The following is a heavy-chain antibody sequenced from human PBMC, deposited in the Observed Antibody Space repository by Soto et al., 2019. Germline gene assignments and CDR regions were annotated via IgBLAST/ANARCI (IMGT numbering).Heavy chain of an antibody. CDR1: GLSVTSDSY. J-gene: IGHJ4*02. V-gene: IGHV4-61*01. Sequence: SETLSLTCTVSGLSVTSDSYWSWIRQAPGKGLEWIGYAYYREGTRYNPSLKSRLTISVDTSKNQFSLSLSSVTPTDTAVYYCARDLGQGNTPAHNYFDFWSQGSLVTVSS. CDR3: ARDLGQGNTPAHNYFDF. CDR2: AYYREGT. D-gene: IGHD3-16*01.